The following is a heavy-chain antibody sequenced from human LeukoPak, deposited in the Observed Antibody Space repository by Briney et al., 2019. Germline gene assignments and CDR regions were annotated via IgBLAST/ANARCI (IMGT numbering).Heavy chain of an antibody. CDR2: IYSGGST. V-gene: IGHV3-53*01. Sequence: GGSLRLSCAASGFTVSSNYMSWVRQAPGKGLEWVSVIYSGGSTYYADSVKGRFTISRDNSKNTLYPQMNSLRAEDTAVYYCARGSSYYDSSGYFGSGSMDVWGKGTTVTVSS. J-gene: IGHJ6*04. CDR1: GFTVSSNY. CDR3: ARGSSYYDSSGYFGSGSMDV. D-gene: IGHD3-22*01.